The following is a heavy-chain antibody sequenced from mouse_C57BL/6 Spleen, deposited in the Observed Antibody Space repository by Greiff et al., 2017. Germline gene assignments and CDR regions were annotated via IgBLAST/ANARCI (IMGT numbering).Heavy chain of an antibody. CDR3: ARDYYGSSYAGWFAY. V-gene: IGHV5S21*01. CDR1: GFTFSSYA. J-gene: IGHJ3*01. CDR2: ISSGGDYI. D-gene: IGHD1-1*01. Sequence: EVKLMESGEGLVKPGGSLKLSCAASGFTFSSYAMSWVRQTPEKRLEWVAYISSGGDYIYYADTVKGRFTISRDNARNTLYLQMSSLKSEDPAMYYCARDYYGSSYAGWFAYWGQGTLVTVSA.